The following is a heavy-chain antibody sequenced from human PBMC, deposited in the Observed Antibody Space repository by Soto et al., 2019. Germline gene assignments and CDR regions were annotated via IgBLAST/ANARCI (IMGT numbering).Heavy chain of an antibody. CDR3: ARGGRITIFGSTLRTTHFDY. D-gene: IGHD3-3*01. CDR1: GGSISSSSYY. CDR2: INHSGST. J-gene: IGHJ4*02. V-gene: IGHV4-39*07. Sequence: PSETLSLTCTVSGGSISSSSYYWGWIRQPPGKGLEWIGEINHSGSTNYNPSLKSRVTISVDTSKNQFSLKLSSVTAADMAVYYCARGGRITIFGSTLRTTHFDYWGQGTLVTVSS.